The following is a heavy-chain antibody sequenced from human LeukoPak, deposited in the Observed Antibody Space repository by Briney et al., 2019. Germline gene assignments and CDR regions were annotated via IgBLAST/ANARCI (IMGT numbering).Heavy chain of an antibody. D-gene: IGHD3/OR15-3a*01. J-gene: IGHJ4*02. V-gene: IGHV1-8*01. CDR3: ARVLPDGFFPLEY. Sequence: ASVKVSCKASGYTFTSYDINWVRQATGQGLEWMGWMNPNSGNTGYAQKFQGRVTMTRNTSISTAYMELSILKSDDSAVYYCARVLPDGFFPLEYWGQGTLVTVSS. CDR1: GYTFTSYD. CDR2: MNPNSGNT.